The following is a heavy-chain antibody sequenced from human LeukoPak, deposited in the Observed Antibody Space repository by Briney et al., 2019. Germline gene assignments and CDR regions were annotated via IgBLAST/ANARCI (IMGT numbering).Heavy chain of an antibody. Sequence: SETLSLTCTVSGGSISSYYWSWIRQPAGKGLEWIGLIYSSGTTNYNPSLKSRVTMSLDTSKSQFSLRLTSVTAADTAVYYCARDGEPTYYYYGMDVWGQGTTVTVSS. CDR2: IYSSGTT. J-gene: IGHJ6*02. V-gene: IGHV4-4*07. D-gene: IGHD1-26*01. CDR1: GGSISSYY. CDR3: ARDGEPTYYYYGMDV.